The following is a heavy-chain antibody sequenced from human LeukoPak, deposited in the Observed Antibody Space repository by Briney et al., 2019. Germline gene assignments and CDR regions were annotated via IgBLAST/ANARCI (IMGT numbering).Heavy chain of an antibody. CDR1: GFTFSSYA. CDR3: ADSNYDLYYFDY. V-gene: IGHV3-23*01. J-gene: IGHJ4*02. CDR2: ISGSGGST. D-gene: IGHD4-11*01. Sequence: GGSLRLSCAASGFTFSSYATSWVRQAPGKGLEWVSAISGSGGSTYYADSVKGRFTISRDNSKNTLYLQMNSLRAEDTAVYYCADSNYDLYYFDYWGQGTLVTVSS.